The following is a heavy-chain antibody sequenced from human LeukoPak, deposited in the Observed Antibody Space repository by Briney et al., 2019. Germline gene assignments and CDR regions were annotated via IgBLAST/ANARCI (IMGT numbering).Heavy chain of an antibody. CDR3: AKDGEAPGGYCSGGSCYSYFDY. V-gene: IGHV3-30*18. Sequence: GSLRLSCAASGFTFSSYGMHWVRQAPGKGPEWVAVISYDGSNKYYADSVKGRFTISRDNSKNTLYLQMNSLRAEDTAVYYCAKDGEAPGGYCSGGSCYSYFDYWGQGTLVTVSS. CDR1: GFTFSSYG. CDR2: ISYDGSNK. J-gene: IGHJ4*02. D-gene: IGHD2-15*01.